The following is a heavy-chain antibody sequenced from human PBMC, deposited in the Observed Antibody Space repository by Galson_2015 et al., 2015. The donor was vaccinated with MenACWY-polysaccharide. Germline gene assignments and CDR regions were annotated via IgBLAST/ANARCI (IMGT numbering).Heavy chain of an antibody. Sequence: SLRLSCAASGFTFSSYAMNWARQAPGKGLEWVSSISSSGGSTYYADSVKGRFTISRDNSKNTLYLLLNTLRDEDTAVYYCAKGSLRFLECSFDYWGQGTLVTVSS. CDR2: ISSSGGST. J-gene: IGHJ4*02. CDR3: AKGSLRFLECSFDY. V-gene: IGHV3-23*01. D-gene: IGHD3-3*01. CDR1: GFTFSSYA.